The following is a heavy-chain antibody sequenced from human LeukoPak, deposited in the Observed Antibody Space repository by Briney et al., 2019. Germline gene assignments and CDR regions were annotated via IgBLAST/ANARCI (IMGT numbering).Heavy chain of an antibody. D-gene: IGHD3-22*01. CDR2: IKQDAGTE. V-gene: IGHV3-7*01. CDR1: GFTFSSYW. Sequence: GGSLRLSCAASGFTFSSYWMSWVRQAPGKGLGWVASIKQDAGTEYSVDSLKGRFTISRDNAYNSLYLQMNSLRAEDTAVYFCARGSRDSSGYRYYLNYWGQGTLVTVSS. CDR3: ARGSRDSSGYRYYLNY. J-gene: IGHJ4*02.